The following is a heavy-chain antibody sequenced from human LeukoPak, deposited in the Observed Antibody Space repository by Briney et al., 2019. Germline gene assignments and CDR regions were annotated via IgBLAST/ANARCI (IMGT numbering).Heavy chain of an antibody. J-gene: IGHJ4*02. D-gene: IGHD3-22*01. CDR3: ARHLYDSSGYYDY. CDR2: IYYSGST. Sequence: SETLSLTCTFSGGSISSSYWSWIRQPPGKGLEWIGYIYYSGSTNYNPSLKSRVTISVDTSKNQFSLQLSSVTAADTDVYYCARHLYDSSGYYDYWGQGTLVTVSS. V-gene: IGHV4-59*08. CDR1: GGSISSSY.